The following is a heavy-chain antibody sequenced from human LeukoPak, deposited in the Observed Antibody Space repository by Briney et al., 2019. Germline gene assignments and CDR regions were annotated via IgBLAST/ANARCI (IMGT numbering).Heavy chain of an antibody. CDR3: ASGTTGYFDY. J-gene: IGHJ4*02. CDR1: GGTFSSYA. V-gene: IGHV1-69*05. D-gene: IGHD1-7*01. Sequence: SVKVSCKASGGTFSSYAIIWVRQAPGQGLEWMGGIIPIFGTANYAQKFQGRVTITTDESTSTAYMELSSLRSGDTAVYYCASGTTGYFDYWGQGTLVTVSS. CDR2: IIPIFGTA.